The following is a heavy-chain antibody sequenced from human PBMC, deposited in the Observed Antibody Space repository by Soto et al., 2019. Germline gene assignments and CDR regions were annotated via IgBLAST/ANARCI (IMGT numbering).Heavy chain of an antibody. Sequence: EVQLVESGGGLVKPGGSLRLSCAASGFTFSTYSMHWVRQAPGKGLEWVSCISNSGRYLYYADSVKGRFTISRDNAKNSVFLQMNSLRAEDTAVYYCARDLLRGGIAAPGTGGLFDPWGQGTLVTVSS. CDR3: ARDLLRGGIAAPGTGGLFDP. CDR1: GFTFSTYS. J-gene: IGHJ5*02. D-gene: IGHD6-13*01. CDR2: ISNSGRYL. V-gene: IGHV3-21*01.